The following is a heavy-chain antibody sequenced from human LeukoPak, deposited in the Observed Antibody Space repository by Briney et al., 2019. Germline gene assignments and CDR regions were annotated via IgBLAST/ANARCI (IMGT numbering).Heavy chain of an antibody. D-gene: IGHD3-3*01. CDR2: IIPILGIA. V-gene: IGHV1-69*04. CDR3: ARAYYDFWSGIYYYYYGMDV. Sequence: ASVEVSCKASGGTFSSYAISWVRQAPGEGLEWMGRIIPILGIANYAQKFQGRVTITADKSTSTAYMELSSLRSEDTAVYYCARAYYDFWSGIYYYYYGMDVWGQGTTVTVSS. CDR1: GGTFSSYA. J-gene: IGHJ6*02.